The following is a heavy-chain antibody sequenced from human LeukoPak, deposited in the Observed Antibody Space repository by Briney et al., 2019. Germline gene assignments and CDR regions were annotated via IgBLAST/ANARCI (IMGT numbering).Heavy chain of an antibody. CDR3: ATDVQLERRVFDY. D-gene: IGHD1-1*01. V-gene: IGHV1-24*01. CDR2: FDPEDGET. Sequence: ASVKVSCKVSGYTLTELSMHWVRQAPGKGLEWMGGFDPEDGETIYAQKFRGRVTMTEDTSTDTAYMELSSLRSEDTAVYYCATDVQLERRVFDYWGQGTLVTVSS. CDR1: GYTLTELS. J-gene: IGHJ4*02.